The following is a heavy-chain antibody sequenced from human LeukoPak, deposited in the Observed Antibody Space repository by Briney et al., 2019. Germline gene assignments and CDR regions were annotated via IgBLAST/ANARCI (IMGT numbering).Heavy chain of an antibody. J-gene: IGHJ3*02. CDR3: ARPLLRYFDGPREDAFDI. CDR1: GYTFTSYY. Sequence: ASVKVSCKASGYTFTSYYMHWVRQAPGQGLEWMGIINPSGGSTSYAQKFQGRGTMTRDTSTSTVYMELSSLRSEDTAVYYCARPLLRYFDGPREDAFDIWGQGTMVTVSS. CDR2: INPSGGST. D-gene: IGHD3-9*01. V-gene: IGHV1-46*01.